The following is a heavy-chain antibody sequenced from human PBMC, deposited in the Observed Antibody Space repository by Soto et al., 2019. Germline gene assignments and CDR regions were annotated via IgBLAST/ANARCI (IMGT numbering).Heavy chain of an antibody. D-gene: IGHD5-18*01. J-gene: IGHJ6*02. CDR1: GGSVSSGSYY. Sequence: SETLSLTCTVSGGSVSSGSYYWSWIRQPPGKGLEWIGYIYYSGSANYNPSLKSRVTISVDTSKNQFSLKLSSVTAADTAVYYCARGPGYSYGYYYYHYGMDVWGQGTTVTVSS. CDR3: ARGPGYSYGYYYYHYGMDV. CDR2: IYYSGSA. V-gene: IGHV4-61*01.